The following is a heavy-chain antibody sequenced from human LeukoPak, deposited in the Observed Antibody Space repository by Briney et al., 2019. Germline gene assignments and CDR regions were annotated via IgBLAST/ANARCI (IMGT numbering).Heavy chain of an antibody. CDR1: GFTFSDYY. J-gene: IGHJ4*02. CDR3: ARDIILTYFDY. V-gene: IGHV3-11*06. Sequence: PGGSLRLSCAASGFTFSDYYMSWIRQAPGKGLEWVSYISSSSSSYTNSADSVKGRFTISRDNAKKSLYLQMNSLRAEDTAVYYCARDIILTYFDYWGQGTLVTVSS. CDR2: ISSSSSSYT.